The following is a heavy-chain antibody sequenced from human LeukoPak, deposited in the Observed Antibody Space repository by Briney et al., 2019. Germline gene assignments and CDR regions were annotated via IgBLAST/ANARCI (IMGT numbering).Heavy chain of an antibody. CDR2: IYYSGST. CDR1: GGPVNSGDQY. V-gene: IGHV4-31*03. Sequence: SETLSLTCTVSGGPVNSGDQYWSWIRQHPGKGLEWIGYIYYSGSTYYNPSLKSRVTISVDTSKNQFSLKLSSVTAADTAVYYCARAHSSGYFYGWGQGTLVTVSS. D-gene: IGHD3-22*01. J-gene: IGHJ4*02. CDR3: ARAHSSGYFYG.